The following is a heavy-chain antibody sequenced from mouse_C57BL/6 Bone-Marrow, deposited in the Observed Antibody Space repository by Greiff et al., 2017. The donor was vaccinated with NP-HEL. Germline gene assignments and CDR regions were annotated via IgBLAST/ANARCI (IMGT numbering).Heavy chain of an antibody. V-gene: IGHV5-4*01. J-gene: IGHJ4*01. CDR3: ARYAMDY. CDR2: ISDGGSYT. CDR1: GFTFSSYA. Sequence: EVQLQQSGGGLVKPGGSLKLSCAASGFTFSSYAMSWVRQTPEKRLEWVATISDGGSYTYYPDNVKGRFTISRDNAKNNLYLQMSHLKSEDTAMYYCARYAMDYWGQGTSVTVSS.